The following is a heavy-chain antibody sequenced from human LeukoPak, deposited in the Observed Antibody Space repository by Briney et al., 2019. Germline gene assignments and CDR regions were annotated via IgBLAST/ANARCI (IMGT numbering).Heavy chain of an antibody. J-gene: IGHJ4*02. CDR1: GFTFKNYR. Sequence: PGGSLRLSCTASGFTFKNYRMTWVRQAPGKGPGWVASMKDDGNEIQYVDSVKGRFTTSRDNAKNSLYLQMNNLRAEDTAVYYCARNRATNDYWGQGTLVTVSS. V-gene: IGHV3-7*01. D-gene: IGHD1-26*01. CDR2: MKDDGNEI. CDR3: ARNRATNDY.